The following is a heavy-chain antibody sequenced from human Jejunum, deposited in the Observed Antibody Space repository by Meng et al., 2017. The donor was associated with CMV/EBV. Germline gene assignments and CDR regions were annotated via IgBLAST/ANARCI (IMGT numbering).Heavy chain of an antibody. V-gene: IGHV1-18*01. J-gene: IGHJ4*02. CDR3: AREADGATFDY. CDR2: ISGYNGNT. Sequence: QVQLVQSGAKVKKPGAAVKVSFNASGYTFTSYGISWVRQAPGQGLEWMGWISGYNGNTNYAQKLQGRVTMTTDTSTSTAYMELRSLRSDDTAVYYCAREADGATFDYWGQGTLVTVSS. CDR1: GYTFTSYG. D-gene: IGHD1-26*01.